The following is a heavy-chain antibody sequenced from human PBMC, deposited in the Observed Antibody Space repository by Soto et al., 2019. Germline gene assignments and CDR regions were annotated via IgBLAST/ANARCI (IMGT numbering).Heavy chain of an antibody. CDR1: GGSISSSSYY. Sequence: PSETLSLTCTVSGGSISSSSYYWGWIRQPPGKGLEWIGSIYYSGSTYYNPSLKSRVTISVDTSKNQFSLKLSSVTAADTAVYYCASRLAARHEITYYYYGMDVWGQGTTVTVS. V-gene: IGHV4-39*01. D-gene: IGHD6-6*01. J-gene: IGHJ6*02. CDR2: IYYSGST. CDR3: ASRLAARHEITYYYYGMDV.